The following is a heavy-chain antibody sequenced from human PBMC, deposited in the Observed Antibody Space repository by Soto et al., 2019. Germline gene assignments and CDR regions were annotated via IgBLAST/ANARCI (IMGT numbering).Heavy chain of an antibody. J-gene: IGHJ4*02. V-gene: IGHV3-33*01. CDR1: GFTFSSYG. D-gene: IGHD5-12*01. Sequence: PGGSLRLSCAASGFTFSSYGMHWVRQAPGKGLEWVAVIWYDGSNKYYADSVKGRFTISRDNSKNTLYLQMNSLRAEDTAVYYCLLDETMASIFDYWGQGTLVTVSS. CDR2: IWYDGSNK. CDR3: LLDETMASIFDY.